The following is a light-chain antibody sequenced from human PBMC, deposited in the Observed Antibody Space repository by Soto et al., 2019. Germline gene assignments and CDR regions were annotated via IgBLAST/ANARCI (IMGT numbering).Light chain of an antibody. Sequence: EIVLTQSPGTLSWSPGERATLSCRASQSVSSSYLAWYQQKPGQAPRLLIYGASSSATGIPDRFSGSGSGTDFTLTISRLEPEDFAVYYWQQYGSSPRWTFGQGTKVEIK. CDR1: QSVSSSY. J-gene: IGKJ1*01. CDR3: QQYGSSPRWT. CDR2: GAS. V-gene: IGKV3-20*01.